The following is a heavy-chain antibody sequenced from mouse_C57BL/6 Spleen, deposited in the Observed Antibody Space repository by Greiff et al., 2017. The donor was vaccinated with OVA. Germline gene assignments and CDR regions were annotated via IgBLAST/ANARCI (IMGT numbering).Heavy chain of an antibody. CDR3: ARAGGTFDY. Sequence: DVQLQESGPGLVKPSQSLSLTCSVTGYSITSGYYWNWIRQFPGNKLEWMGYISYDGSNNYNPSLKNRISITRDTSKNQFFLKLNSVTTEDTATYYCARAGGTFDYWGQGTTLTVSS. CDR1: GYSITSGYY. V-gene: IGHV3-6*01. D-gene: IGHD4-1*01. CDR2: ISYDGSN. J-gene: IGHJ2*01.